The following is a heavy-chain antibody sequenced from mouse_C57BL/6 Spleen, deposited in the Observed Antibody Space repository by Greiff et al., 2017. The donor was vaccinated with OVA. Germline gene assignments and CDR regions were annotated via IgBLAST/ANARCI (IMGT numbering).Heavy chain of an antibody. CDR1: GYTFTSYW. J-gene: IGHJ3*01. Sequence: VKLQQPGAELVKPGASVKLSCKASGYTFTSYWMHWVKQRPGQGLEWIGMIHPNSGSTNYNEKFKSKATLTVDKSSSTAYMQLSSLTSEDSAVYYCARWDYGSSPAYWGQGTLVTVSA. CDR3: ARWDYGSSPAY. V-gene: IGHV1-64*01. D-gene: IGHD1-1*01. CDR2: IHPNSGST.